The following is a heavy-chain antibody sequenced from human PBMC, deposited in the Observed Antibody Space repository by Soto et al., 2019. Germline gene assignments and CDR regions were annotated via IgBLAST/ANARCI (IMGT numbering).Heavy chain of an antibody. V-gene: IGHV3-30*03. CDR1: GFTFSNYG. CDR3: DY. J-gene: IGHJ4*02. Sequence: GGSLRLSCVGSGFTFSNYGMHWVRQPPGKGLEWVALISDDGDKRYYADSVRGRLIISRDNSKDTAIYYCARQKGLRRNSVPFDYWGQGTPVTVSS. D-gene: IGHD3-22*01. CDR2: ISDDGDKR.